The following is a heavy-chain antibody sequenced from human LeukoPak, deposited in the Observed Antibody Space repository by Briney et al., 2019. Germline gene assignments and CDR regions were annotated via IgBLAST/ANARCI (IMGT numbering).Heavy chain of an antibody. V-gene: IGHV1-18*01. CDR1: GYTFTSYG. J-gene: IGHJ5*02. D-gene: IGHD4-11*01. CDR2: ISDYDGNT. Sequence: ASVKVSCKASGYTFTSYGISWVRQAPGQGLEWMGWISDYDGNTNYAQKLQGRVTMTTDTSTSTAYMELRSLRSDDTAVYYCARDLYRDSLPVSWFDPWGQGTLVTVSS. CDR3: ARDLYRDSLPVSWFDP.